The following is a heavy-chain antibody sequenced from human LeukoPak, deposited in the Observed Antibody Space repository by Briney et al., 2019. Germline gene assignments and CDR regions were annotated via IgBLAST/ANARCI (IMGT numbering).Heavy chain of an antibody. CDR3: ARSRSTYSYGFNRGMDV. D-gene: IGHD5-18*01. Sequence: SETLSLTCAVYGGSFSGYYWSWIRQPPGKGLEWIGEINHSGSTNYNPSLKSRVTISVDTSKNQFPLKLSSVTAADTAVYYCARSRSTYSYGFNRGMDVWGQGTTVTVSS. CDR2: INHSGST. V-gene: IGHV4-34*01. J-gene: IGHJ6*02. CDR1: GGSFSGYY.